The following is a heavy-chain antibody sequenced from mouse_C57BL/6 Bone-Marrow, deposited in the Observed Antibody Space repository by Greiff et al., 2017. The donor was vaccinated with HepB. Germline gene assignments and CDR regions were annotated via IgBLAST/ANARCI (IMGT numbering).Heavy chain of an antibody. Sequence: EVKVVESGGGLVKPGGSLKLSCAASGFTFSDYGMHWVRQAPEKGLEWVAYISSGISTIYYADTVKGRFTISRDNAKNTLFLQMTSLRSEDTAMYYCATKKYYSNYYWYFDVWGTGTTVTVSS. V-gene: IGHV5-17*01. J-gene: IGHJ1*03. CDR1: GFTFSDYG. CDR3: ATKKYYSNYYWYFDV. D-gene: IGHD2-5*01. CDR2: ISSGISTI.